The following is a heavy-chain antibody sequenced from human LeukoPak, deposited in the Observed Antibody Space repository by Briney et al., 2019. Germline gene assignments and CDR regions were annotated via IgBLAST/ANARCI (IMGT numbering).Heavy chain of an antibody. Sequence: PSETLSLTCTVSGGSISSSSYYWGWIRQPPGKGLEWIGSIYYSGSTYYNPSLKSRVTISVGTSKNQFSLKLSSVTAADTAVYYCARDLDYDSRGYNWFDPWGQGTLVTVSS. J-gene: IGHJ5*02. CDR1: GGSISSSSYY. D-gene: IGHD3-22*01. CDR3: ARDLDYDSRGYNWFDP. CDR2: IYYSGST. V-gene: IGHV4-39*07.